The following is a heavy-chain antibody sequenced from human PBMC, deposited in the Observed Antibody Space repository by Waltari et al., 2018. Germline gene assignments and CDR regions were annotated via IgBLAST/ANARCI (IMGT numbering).Heavy chain of an antibody. D-gene: IGHD2-15*01. CDR2: VGTKDGDT. CDR1: GYTFTDYY. CDR3: SRSGSDDWFDP. Sequence: EVQLLQSGAEVKKPGATVKISCKSSGYTFTDYYIHGVKQTPGKGLEWMGGVGTKDGDTIYAEKCKERVTISADTSTDTVYMIMNGLRFDDTALYFCSRSGSDDWFDPWGRGTPVTVVS. J-gene: IGHJ5*02. V-gene: IGHV1-69-2*01.